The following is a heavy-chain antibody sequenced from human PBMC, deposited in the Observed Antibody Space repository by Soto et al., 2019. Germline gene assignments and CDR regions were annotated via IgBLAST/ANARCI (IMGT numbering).Heavy chain of an antibody. J-gene: IGHJ4*02. CDR1: GGSISSYY. D-gene: IGHD3-10*01. CDR3: ARSGSWTDY. Sequence: SETLSLTCTVSGGSISSYYWSWIRQPPGKGLEWIGDIYYSGSTNYNPALKSRVPISVDTSKNQYSLKLSSVTAADTAVYYCARSGSWTDYWGQGTLVTVSS. CDR2: IYYSGST. V-gene: IGHV4-59*01.